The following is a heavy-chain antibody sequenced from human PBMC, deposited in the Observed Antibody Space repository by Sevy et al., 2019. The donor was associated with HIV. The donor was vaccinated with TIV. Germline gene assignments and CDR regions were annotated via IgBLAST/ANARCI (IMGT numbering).Heavy chain of an antibody. Sequence: GGSLRLACAASGFSFSTHAMHWVRRAPGKGLEWVAVTSFDGSDKDYTDSVKGRFTISRDDSKNTLLLQVSSLRAEDTAVYYCARDAGYSTVWYPGYWGQGTLVTVSS. J-gene: IGHJ4*02. V-gene: IGHV3-30*03. D-gene: IGHD6-19*01. CDR3: ARDAGYSTVWYPGY. CDR1: GFSFSTHA. CDR2: TSFDGSDK.